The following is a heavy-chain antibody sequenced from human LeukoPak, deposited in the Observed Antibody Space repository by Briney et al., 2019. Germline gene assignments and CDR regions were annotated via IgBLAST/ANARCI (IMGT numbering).Heavy chain of an antibody. CDR1: GRSIRSSTHY. CDR3: ARRATSDYDRSFDR. Sequence: SETLSLTCTVSGRSIRSSTHYWGWIPQPPGQGLEWIGSIYYFGRTYYNPSLKSRVTISVDTSKNQFSLKLSSVTAADTAVYYCARRATSDYDRSFDRRGEGTLVTVSS. J-gene: IGHJ5*02. V-gene: IGHV4-39*01. D-gene: IGHD5-12*01. CDR2: IYYFGRT.